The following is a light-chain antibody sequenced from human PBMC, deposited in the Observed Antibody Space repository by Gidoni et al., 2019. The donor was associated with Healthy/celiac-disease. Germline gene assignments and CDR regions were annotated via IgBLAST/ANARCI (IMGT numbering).Light chain of an antibody. Sequence: QSALTQPAPVPWFPGQSITISCTGTSSDVGGYNYVSWYQQHPGKAPKLMIYDVSNRPSGISNRFSGSKSGNTASLTISGLQAEDEADYYCSSYTSSSTLEVFGGGTKLTVL. CDR3: SSYTSSSTLEV. V-gene: IGLV2-14*01. CDR2: DVS. CDR1: SSDVGGYNY. J-gene: IGLJ3*02.